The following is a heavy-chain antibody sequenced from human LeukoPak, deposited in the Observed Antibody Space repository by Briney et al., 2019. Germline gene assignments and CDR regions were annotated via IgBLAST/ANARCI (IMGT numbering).Heavy chain of an antibody. J-gene: IGHJ5*02. CDR3: ARSYGSGRIDWFDP. V-gene: IGHV4-34*01. Sequence: PSETLSLTCAVYGGSFSGYYWSWIRQPPGKGLEWIGEINHSGSTNYNPSLKSRVTISVDTSKNQFSLTLSSVTAADTAVYYCARSYGSGRIDWFDPWGQGTLVTVSS. D-gene: IGHD3-10*01. CDR1: GGSFSGYY. CDR2: INHSGST.